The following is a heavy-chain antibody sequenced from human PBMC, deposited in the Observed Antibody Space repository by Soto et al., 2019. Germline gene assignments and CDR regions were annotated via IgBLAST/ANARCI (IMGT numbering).Heavy chain of an antibody. Sequence: ASVTVSWQAAGYAITKYGITWVRQAPGQGLEWMGGIGAYNGDTHYTQRLQGRVTMTTDTSTSTAYMELRGLRAEDTAVYYCARDDGYSSIYGMDVWGQGTTVTVSS. J-gene: IGHJ6*02. CDR1: GYAITKYG. CDR3: ARDDGYSSIYGMDV. D-gene: IGHD5-18*01. CDR2: IGAYNGDT. V-gene: IGHV1-18*01.